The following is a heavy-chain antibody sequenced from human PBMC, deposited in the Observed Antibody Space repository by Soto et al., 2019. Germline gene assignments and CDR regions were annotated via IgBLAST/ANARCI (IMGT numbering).Heavy chain of an antibody. V-gene: IGHV1-18*04. J-gene: IGHJ6*02. CDR2: ISAYNGNK. CDR1: GYTFTSYG. Sequence: QVQLVQSGAEVKKPGASVKVSCTASGYTFTSYGISWVRQAPGQGLEWLGGISAYNGNKNYAQKLQGRVTMTTDTSTSSAYMELRSLRSDDTAVYYWASDRRWLVRRGYYYGMDVWGQGTTVTVSS. D-gene: IGHD6-19*01. CDR3: ASDRRWLVRRGYYYGMDV.